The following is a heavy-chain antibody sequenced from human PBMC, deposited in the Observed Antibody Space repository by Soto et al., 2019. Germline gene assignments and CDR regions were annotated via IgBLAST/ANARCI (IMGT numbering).Heavy chain of an antibody. J-gene: IGHJ3*02. CDR1: GYTFTGYY. D-gene: IGHD2-15*01. CDR2: ISPNSGNT. V-gene: IGHV1-2*04. Sequence: ASVKVSCKASGYTFTGYYMHWVRQAPGQGLEWMGWISPNSGNTNYAQKFQDCVTMTRDTSISTAYIELSRLRSDDTAVYYCARSTPPRSCSGGSCYYGAFDIWGQGTMVTVSS. CDR3: ARSTPPRSCSGGSCYYGAFDI.